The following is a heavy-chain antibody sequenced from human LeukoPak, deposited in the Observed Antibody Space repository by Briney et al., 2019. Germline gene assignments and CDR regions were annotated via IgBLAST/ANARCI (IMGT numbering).Heavy chain of an antibody. D-gene: IGHD4-17*01. CDR3: ARDYATDWFDP. CDR1: GGSFSGYY. J-gene: IGHJ5*02. Sequence: SSETLSLTCAVYGGSFSGYYWSWIRQPPGKGLEWIGEVNHSGSTNYNPSLQSRVTISVETSKNQFSLKLSSVTAADTAVYYCARDYATDWFDPWGQGTLVTVSS. V-gene: IGHV4-34*01. CDR2: VNHSGST.